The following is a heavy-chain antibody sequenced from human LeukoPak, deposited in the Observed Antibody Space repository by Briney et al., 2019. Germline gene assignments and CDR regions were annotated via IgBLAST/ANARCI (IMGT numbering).Heavy chain of an antibody. CDR1: GGSFSGYY. V-gene: IGHV4-34*01. D-gene: IGHD4-17*01. CDR2: INHSGST. CDR3: VRVAAGLSTVTTSHWFDP. Sequence: PSETLSLTCAVYGGSFSGYYWSWIRQPPGKGLEWIGEINHSGSTTYNPSLKSRVTISVDTSTNQFSLKLSSVTAADTAVYYCVRVAAGLSTVTTSHWFDPWGQGTLVTVSS. J-gene: IGHJ5*02.